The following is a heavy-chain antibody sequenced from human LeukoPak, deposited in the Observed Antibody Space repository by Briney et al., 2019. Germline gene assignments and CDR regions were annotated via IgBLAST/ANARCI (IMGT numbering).Heavy chain of an antibody. J-gene: IGHJ4*02. CDR3: AYGLGGGGLHYFDY. CDR2: LYNDAFGSTT. D-gene: IGHD3-16*01. Sequence: QPGGSLRLSCAGSGFTVSTNFMSWVRQAPGKGLEWVSTLYNDAFGSTTYYADSVTGRFTISRDNSQNTLFLQMSSLTAEDTAMNYCAYGLGGGGLHYFDYWGRGTLVTVSS. V-gene: IGHV3-53*01. CDR1: GFTVSTNF.